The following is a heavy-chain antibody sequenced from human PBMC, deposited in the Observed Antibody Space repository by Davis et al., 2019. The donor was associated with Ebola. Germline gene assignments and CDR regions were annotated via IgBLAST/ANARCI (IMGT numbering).Heavy chain of an antibody. CDR3: ARDPSGLFFDS. Sequence: ASVKVSCKASGGTFSSYTISWVRQAPGQGLEWMGWINTNTGNPTYAQGFTRRFVFSLDTSVGTAYLHISSLKAEDTAVYYCARDPSGLFFDSWGQGTLVTVSS. CDR1: GGTFSSYT. V-gene: IGHV7-4-1*02. J-gene: IGHJ4*02. D-gene: IGHD3-10*01. CDR2: INTNTGNP.